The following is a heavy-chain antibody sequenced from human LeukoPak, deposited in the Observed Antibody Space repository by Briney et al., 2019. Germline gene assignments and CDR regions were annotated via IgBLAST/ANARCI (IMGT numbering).Heavy chain of an antibody. V-gene: IGHV3-53*01. CDR2: IYSGGST. J-gene: IGHJ4*02. CDR3: ARDPYYDSSGYLD. CDR1: GFTVSSNH. Sequence: GGSLRLSCAASGFTVSSNHMSWVRQAPGKGLEWVSVIYSGGSTYYADSVKGRFTISRDNSKNTLYLQMNSLRAEDTAVYYCARDPYYDSSGYLDWGQGTLVTVSS. D-gene: IGHD3-22*01.